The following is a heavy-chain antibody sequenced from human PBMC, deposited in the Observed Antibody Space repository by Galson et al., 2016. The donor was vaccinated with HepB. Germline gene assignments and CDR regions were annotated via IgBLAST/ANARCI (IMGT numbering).Heavy chain of an antibody. V-gene: IGHV3-23*01. Sequence: SLRLSCAASGFSFSTSGMSWVRQTPGRGLEWVSGITGSGGTTHYADSVKGRFNISRDNSNNTLYLYMNRLRAGDTAVYYCGKHGGFDYWGQGALVTVSS. CDR2: ITGSGGTT. D-gene: IGHD3-16*01. CDR1: GFSFSTSG. CDR3: GKHGGFDY. J-gene: IGHJ4*02.